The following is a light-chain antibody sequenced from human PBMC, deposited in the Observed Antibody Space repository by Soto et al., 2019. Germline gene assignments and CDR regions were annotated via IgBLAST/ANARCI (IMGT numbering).Light chain of an antibody. Sequence: EIVGTQSPGTLSLSPWEIATLSCRASQSVSSSYLAWYQQKPGQAPRLLIYGASSRATGIPDRFSGSGSGTDFTLTISRLEPEDLAVYYCQQYGSSPWTVGQGTKVEIK. CDR2: GAS. V-gene: IGKV3-20*01. CDR3: QQYGSSPWT. CDR1: QSVSSSY. J-gene: IGKJ1*01.